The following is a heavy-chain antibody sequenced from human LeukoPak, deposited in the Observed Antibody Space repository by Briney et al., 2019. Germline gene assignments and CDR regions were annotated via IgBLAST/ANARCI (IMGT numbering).Heavy chain of an antibody. CDR2: IYHSGST. Sequence: PSETLSLTCVVSGYSISSGYYCGWIRPPPGKGREWIGSIYHSGSTYYDPALKSRVTISVDTSKNQFSLKLSSVTAADTAVYYCARVLAVAGVDYWGQGTLVTVSS. CDR1: GYSISSGYY. CDR3: ARVLAVAGVDY. V-gene: IGHV4-38-2*01. J-gene: IGHJ4*02. D-gene: IGHD6-19*01.